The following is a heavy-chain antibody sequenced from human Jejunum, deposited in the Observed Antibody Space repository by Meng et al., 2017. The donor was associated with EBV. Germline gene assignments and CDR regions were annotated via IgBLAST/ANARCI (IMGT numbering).Heavy chain of an antibody. V-gene: IGHV3-74*01. CDR2: IDTDGSTT. CDR1: GITFSNSW. Sequence: QLVVSGGGFVPPGGSLRLSCAASGITFSNSWMHWLRQAPGKGLVWVSHIDTDGSTTNYAGSVKGRFTISRDNAKNTLSLQMNSLRVEDTAVYYCVRGGLGPWYWGQGTLVTVSS. D-gene: IGHD3/OR15-3a*01. CDR3: VRGGLGPWY. J-gene: IGHJ4*02.